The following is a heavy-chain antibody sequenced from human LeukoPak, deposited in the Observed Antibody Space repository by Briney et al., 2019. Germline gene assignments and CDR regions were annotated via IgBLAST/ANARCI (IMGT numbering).Heavy chain of an antibody. J-gene: IGHJ4*02. CDR3: ARLVPERFFQLNPEGYYDY. V-gene: IGHV4-30-4*01. CDR1: GGSISRGDYY. D-gene: IGHD3-3*01. CDR2: IYYSGST. Sequence: SETLSLTCTVSGGSISRGDYYWSWIRQPPGKGLEWIGYIYYSGSTDYSPSLKSRVTISVDTSKNQFSLKLRSVTAADTAVYYCARLVPERFFQLNPEGYYDYWGQGTLVTVSS.